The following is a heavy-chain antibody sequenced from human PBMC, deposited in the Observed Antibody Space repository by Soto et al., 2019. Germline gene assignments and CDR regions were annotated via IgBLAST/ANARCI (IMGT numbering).Heavy chain of an antibody. Sequence: SESLSLTCTVSGGSVSSGSYYWSWIRQPPGKGLEWIGYIYYSGSTNYNLSLKSRVTISVDTSKNQFSLKLSSVTAADTAVYYCARGEAVVMATSSHYYYYGMDVWGQGTTVTVSS. D-gene: IGHD2-21*01. CDR1: GGSVSSGSYY. J-gene: IGHJ6*02. CDR3: ARGEAVVMATSSHYYYYGMDV. V-gene: IGHV4-61*01. CDR2: IYYSGST.